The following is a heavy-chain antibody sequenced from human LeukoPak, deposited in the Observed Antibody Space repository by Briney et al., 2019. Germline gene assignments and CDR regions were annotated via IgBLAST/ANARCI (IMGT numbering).Heavy chain of an antibody. Sequence: GGSLRLSCAASGFTFSDYYMSWVRQAPGKGLEWVSSISSSSSYIYYADSVKGRFTISRDNAKNSLYLQMNSLRAEDTAVYYCARDYSGSYWGGFDYWGQGTLVTVSS. CDR3: ARDYSGSYWGGFDY. V-gene: IGHV3-21*01. CDR1: GFTFSDYY. J-gene: IGHJ4*02. CDR2: ISSSSSYI. D-gene: IGHD1-26*01.